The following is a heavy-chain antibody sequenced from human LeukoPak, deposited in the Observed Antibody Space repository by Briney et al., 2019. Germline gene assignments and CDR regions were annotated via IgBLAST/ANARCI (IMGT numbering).Heavy chain of an antibody. J-gene: IGHJ5*02. CDR1: GGSTTSSSYY. V-gene: IGHV4-39*01. D-gene: IGHD1-26*01. Sequence: SETLSLTCTVSGGSTTSSSYYWAWIRQPPGKGPEWIADVYYTGKTYYNPSPRSRLTISLDTSKNQFSLRVTSVTATDTAVYYCARRPGSRTNWFDPWGQGTLVIVSS. CDR3: ARRPGSRTNWFDP. CDR2: VYYTGKT.